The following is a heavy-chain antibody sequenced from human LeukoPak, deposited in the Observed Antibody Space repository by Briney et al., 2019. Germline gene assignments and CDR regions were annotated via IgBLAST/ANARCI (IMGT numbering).Heavy chain of an antibody. CDR1: GFTFSNAW. Sequence: GGSLRLSCAASGFTFSNAWMSWVRQAPGKGLEWVGRIKSNTDGGTTDYAAPVKGRFTISRDDSKNTLYLQMNSLKTEDTAVYYCTSTYYYDSSGNRSDYWGQGTLVTVSS. J-gene: IGHJ4*02. D-gene: IGHD3-22*01. CDR2: IKSNTDGGTT. V-gene: IGHV3-15*01. CDR3: TSTYYYDSSGNRSDY.